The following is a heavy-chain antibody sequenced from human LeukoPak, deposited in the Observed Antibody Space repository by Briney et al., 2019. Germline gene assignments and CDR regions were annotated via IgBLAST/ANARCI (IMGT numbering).Heavy chain of an antibody. CDR3: ARANCGGGSCYSDY. Sequence: SQTLSLTCSVSGGSISSGGYYWSWIRQHPGKGLDWIGYIYYSGSTYYNPSLKSRVTISVDTSKNQFSLKLSSVTAADTAVYYCARANCGGGSCYSDYWGQGTLVTVSS. CDR2: IYYSGST. D-gene: IGHD2-15*01. J-gene: IGHJ4*02. V-gene: IGHV4-31*03. CDR1: GGSISSGGYY.